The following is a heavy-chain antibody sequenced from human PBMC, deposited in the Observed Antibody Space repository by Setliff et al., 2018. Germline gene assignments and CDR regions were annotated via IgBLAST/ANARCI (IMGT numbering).Heavy chain of an antibody. Sequence: PSETLSLTCAAYGGTFSDYHWTWIRQSPEKGLEWIGEINHRGSTNYNPSLKSRVTISIDTSRDQFSLKLISMIAADTAVYYCARTCSGSGCYAGLESWGQGTPVTVSS. CDR1: GGTFSDYH. V-gene: IGHV4-34*01. CDR2: INHRGST. J-gene: IGHJ4*02. CDR3: ARTCSGSGCYAGLES. D-gene: IGHD2-15*01.